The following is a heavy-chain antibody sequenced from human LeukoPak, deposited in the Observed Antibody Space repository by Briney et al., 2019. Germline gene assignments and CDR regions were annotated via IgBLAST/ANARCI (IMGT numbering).Heavy chain of an antibody. V-gene: IGHV1-69*05. Sequence: ASVKVSCKAVGGTVSPYAINWVRQAPGQGLEWVGGFIPLFGTPTYAQRFQGGVTISTDVSTTTAFMELKSLRSEDTAVYFCAKSPTMTTNYYYMDVWGQGTTVTVSS. CDR1: GGTVSPYA. J-gene: IGHJ6*03. D-gene: IGHD5-24*01. CDR3: AKSPTMTTNYYYMDV. CDR2: FIPLFGTP.